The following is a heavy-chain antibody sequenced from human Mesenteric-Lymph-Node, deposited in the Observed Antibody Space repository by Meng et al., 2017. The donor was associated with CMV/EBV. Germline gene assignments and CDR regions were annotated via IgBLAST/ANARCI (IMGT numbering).Heavy chain of an antibody. CDR1: GFTFSNYW. CDR3: ARMYCSTTTCCTDAFDI. CDR2: IKQDVSEI. V-gene: IGHV3-7*01. J-gene: IGHJ3*02. Sequence: GESLKISCAASGFTFSNYWMSWVRQAPGKGLEWVANIKQDVSEIYYVGSVKGRFTISRDNAKNSVYLQMNSLRAEDTAVYYCARMYCSTTTCCTDAFDIWGQGTMVTVSS. D-gene: IGHD2-2*02.